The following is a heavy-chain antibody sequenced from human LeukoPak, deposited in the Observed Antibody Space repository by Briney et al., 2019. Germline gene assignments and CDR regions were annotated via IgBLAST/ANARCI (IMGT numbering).Heavy chain of an antibody. J-gene: IGHJ4*02. CDR2: ISGSGGGT. D-gene: IGHD1-26*01. CDR1: GFTFSSYG. CDR3: AQWSRYFDY. V-gene: IGHV3-23*01. Sequence: GGSLRLSCAASGFTFSSYGMSWVRQAPGKGLEWVSGISGSGGGTYYADSVKGRFTISRDNSKNTLYLQMNSLRAEDTALYFCAQWSRYFDYWGQGTLVTVSS.